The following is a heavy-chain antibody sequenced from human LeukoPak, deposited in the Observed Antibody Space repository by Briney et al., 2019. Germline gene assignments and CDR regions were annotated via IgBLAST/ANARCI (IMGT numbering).Heavy chain of an antibody. CDR2: ISSNGGST. V-gene: IGHV3-64*01. CDR1: GFTFSSYA. CDR3: ARGYNWFDP. Sequence: GGSLRLSCAASGFTFSSYAMHWARQAPGKGLEYVSAISSNGGSTYYANSVKGRFTISRDNSKNTLYLQMGSLRTEDMAVYYCARGYNWFDPWGQGTLVTVSS. J-gene: IGHJ5*02.